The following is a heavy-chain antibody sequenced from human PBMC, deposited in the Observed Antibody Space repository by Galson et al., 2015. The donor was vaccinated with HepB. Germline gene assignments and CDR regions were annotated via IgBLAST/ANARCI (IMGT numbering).Heavy chain of an antibody. D-gene: IGHD3/OR15-3a*01. Sequence: ETLSLTCSVSGVPISSHHWNWIRQSPGRGLEWLGYVYYHTRTLRVRADYNPSLEGRVTMSMDRATNQISLTLTSLSAADTAVYFCARAVDYDSWSAYDHWLDPWGQGAPVFVSS. J-gene: IGHJ5*02. V-gene: IGHV4-59*11. CDR1: GVPISSHH. CDR3: ARAVDYDSWSAYDHWLDP. CDR2: VYYHTRTLRVRA.